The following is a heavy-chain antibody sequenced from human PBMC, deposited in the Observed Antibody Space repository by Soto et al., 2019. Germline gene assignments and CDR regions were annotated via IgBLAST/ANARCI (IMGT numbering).Heavy chain of an antibody. Sequence: PGGSLRLSCAPSGFPFSGYYINWVRQAPGKGLEWVSYISSSSSYTNYADSVKGRFTISRDNAKNSLYLQMNSLRAEDTAVYYCARDWRRRGYLNYYYMDVWGKGTTVTVSS. J-gene: IGHJ6*03. CDR1: GFPFSGYY. CDR2: ISSSSSYT. CDR3: ARDWRRRGYLNYYYMDV. D-gene: IGHD3-22*01. V-gene: IGHV3-11*06.